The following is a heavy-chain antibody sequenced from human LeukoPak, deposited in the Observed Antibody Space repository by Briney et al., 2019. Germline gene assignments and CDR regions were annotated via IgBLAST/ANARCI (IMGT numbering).Heavy chain of an antibody. Sequence: ASVTVSCKASVYTFTGYYLHWVRQAPGQGLEWMGWINPNTGGTNYAQRFQGRVTMTRDTSISTAYMELSRLRSDDTAVFYCAREVPTTGYNVWGQGTLVTVSS. CDR3: AREVPTTGYNV. D-gene: IGHD3-9*01. V-gene: IGHV1-2*02. CDR2: INPNTGGT. J-gene: IGHJ4*02. CDR1: VYTFTGYY.